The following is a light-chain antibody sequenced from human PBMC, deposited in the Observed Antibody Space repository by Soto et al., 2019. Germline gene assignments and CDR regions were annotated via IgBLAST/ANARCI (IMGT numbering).Light chain of an antibody. Sequence: QSVLTQPASVSGSPGQSITISCTGTSSDVGGYNYVSWYQQHPGKAPKLMIYDVSNRPSGVSNRFSGSKSGNTASLTISGLQAEDDADYYCSSYTSGSPLVFGGGTKLTVL. V-gene: IGLV2-14*01. J-gene: IGLJ2*01. CDR1: SSDVGGYNY. CDR2: DVS. CDR3: SSYTSGSPLV.